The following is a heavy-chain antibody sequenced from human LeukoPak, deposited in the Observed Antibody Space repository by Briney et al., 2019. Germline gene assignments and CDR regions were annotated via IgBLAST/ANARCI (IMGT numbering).Heavy chain of an antibody. J-gene: IGHJ4*02. D-gene: IGHD3-22*01. CDR3: AKHLHYYDSSGRPGFDY. V-gene: IGHV3-23*01. Sequence: GGSLRLSCAASGFTFSSYAMSWVRQAPGKGLEWVSALSGSGGSTYHADSMKGRFTISRDNSQNTLYLQMNSLRAEDTAVYYCAKHLHYYDSSGRPGFDYWGQGTLVTVSS. CDR1: GFTFSSYA. CDR2: LSGSGGST.